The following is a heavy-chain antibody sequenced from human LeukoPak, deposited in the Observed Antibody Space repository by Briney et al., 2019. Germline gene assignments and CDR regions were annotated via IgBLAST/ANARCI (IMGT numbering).Heavy chain of an antibody. Sequence: PSETLSLTCTVSGASISSSTYYWGWIRQPPGKGLEWIGYIYYSGSTNYNPSLKSRVTMSVDTSKNQFSLKLSSVTAADTAVYYCARADCSGGSCYAFDIWGQGTMVTVSS. CDR3: ARADCSGGSCYAFDI. CDR1: GASISSSTYY. CDR2: IYYSGST. J-gene: IGHJ3*02. D-gene: IGHD2-15*01. V-gene: IGHV4-61*05.